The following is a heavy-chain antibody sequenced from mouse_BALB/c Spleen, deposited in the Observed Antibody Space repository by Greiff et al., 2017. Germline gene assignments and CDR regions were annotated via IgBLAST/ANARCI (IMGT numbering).Heavy chain of an antibody. D-gene: IGHD3-3*01. CDR3: ARGSYGSAWFAY. CDR2: IWAGGST. J-gene: IGHJ3*01. V-gene: IGHV2-9*02. CDR1: GFSLTSYG. Sequence: VKLMESGPGLVAPSQSLSITCTVSGFSLTSYGVHWVRQPPGKGLEWLGVIWAGGSTNYNSALMSRLSISKDNSKSQVFLKMNSLQTDDTAMYYCARGSYGSAWFAYWGQGTLVTVSA.